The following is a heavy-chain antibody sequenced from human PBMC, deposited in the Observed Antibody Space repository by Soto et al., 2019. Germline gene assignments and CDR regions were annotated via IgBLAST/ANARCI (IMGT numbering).Heavy chain of an antibody. CDR2: IIPIFGTA. J-gene: IGHJ4*02. V-gene: IGHV1-69*12. D-gene: IGHD6-19*01. Sequence: QVQLVQSGAEVKKPGSSVKVSCKASGGTFSSYAISWVRQAPGQGLEWMGGIIPIFGTANYAQKFQGRVTITADESTSTAYMERSSLRSEDTAVYYGASSAKPYSAVAGPDYWGQGTLVTVSS. CDR3: ASSAKPYSAVAGPDY. CDR1: GGTFSSYA.